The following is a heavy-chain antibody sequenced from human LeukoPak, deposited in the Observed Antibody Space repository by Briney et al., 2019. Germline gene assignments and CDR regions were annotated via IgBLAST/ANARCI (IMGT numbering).Heavy chain of an antibody. CDR1: GFTFDDYA. D-gene: IGHD1-26*01. J-gene: IGHJ4*02. V-gene: IGHV3-74*01. CDR2: INTDGSST. Sequence: GGSLRLSCAASGFTFDDYAMHWVRQAPGKGLVWVSRINTDGSSTSYADSVKGRFTISRDNAKNTLYLQMNSLRAEDTAVYYCARVKWELLGGSFDYWGQGTLVTVSS. CDR3: ARVKWELLGGSFDY.